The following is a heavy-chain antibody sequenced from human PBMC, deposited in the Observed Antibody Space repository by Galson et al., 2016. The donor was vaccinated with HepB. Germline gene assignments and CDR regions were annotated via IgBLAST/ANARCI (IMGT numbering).Heavy chain of an antibody. CDR1: GYTFVNYA. CDR2: INVANGDG. V-gene: IGHV1-3*01. J-gene: IGHJ4*02. D-gene: IGHD6-19*01. CDR3: ARSAVLGGNGWTHFDF. Sequence: SVKVSCKASGYTFVNYALHWVRQAPGQSLEWMGWINVANGDGRYSQKFQDRLTITRDTSATTVSMELSSLTSEDTSVYYCARSAVLGGNGWTHFDFWGQGTLVTVSS.